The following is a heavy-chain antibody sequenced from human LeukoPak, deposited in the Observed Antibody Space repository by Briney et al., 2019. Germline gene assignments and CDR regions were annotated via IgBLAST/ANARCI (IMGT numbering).Heavy chain of an antibody. CDR1: GYTFTSYD. D-gene: IGHD6-13*01. Sequence: ASVKVSCKASGYTFTSYDINWVRQATGQGLEWMGWMNPNSGNTGYAQKFQGRVTMTRNTSISTAYMELRSLRSDDTAVYYCARDSGIAAAVAGFDYWGQGTLVTVSS. J-gene: IGHJ4*02. CDR2: MNPNSGNT. CDR3: ARDSGIAAAVAGFDY. V-gene: IGHV1-8*01.